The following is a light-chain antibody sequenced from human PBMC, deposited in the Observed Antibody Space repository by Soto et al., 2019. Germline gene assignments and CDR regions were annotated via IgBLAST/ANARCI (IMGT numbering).Light chain of an antibody. Sequence: DIQMTQSPSSLSASVGDRVTITCRASQYINNYLNWYQQKPGKAPKILIYLASSLQSGVPSRFSGSGSGTDFTLTISSLQPEDFATYYCQQSYSLPPYTFGQGTKLEIK. V-gene: IGKV1-39*01. CDR2: LAS. CDR1: QYINNY. J-gene: IGKJ2*01. CDR3: QQSYSLPPYT.